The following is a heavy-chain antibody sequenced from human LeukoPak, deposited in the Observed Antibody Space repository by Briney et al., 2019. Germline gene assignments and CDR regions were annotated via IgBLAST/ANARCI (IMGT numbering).Heavy chain of an antibody. V-gene: IGHV4-31*03. D-gene: IGHD4/OR15-4a*01. CDR3: ARAAWRGTNSRDAFDI. Sequence: SQTLSLTCTVSGGSISSGGDYWSWIRQHPGEGLEWIGYIYYSGTTYYNPSLKGRITISVDTSKNQFSLNLSSVTAADTAVYYCARAAWRGTNSRDAFDIWGQGIMVAVSS. CDR2: IYYSGTT. CDR1: GGSISSGGDY. J-gene: IGHJ3*02.